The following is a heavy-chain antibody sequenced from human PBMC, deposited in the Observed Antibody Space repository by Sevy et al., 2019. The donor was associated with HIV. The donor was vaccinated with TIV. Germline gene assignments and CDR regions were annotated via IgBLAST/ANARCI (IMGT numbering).Heavy chain of an antibody. V-gene: IGHV3-33*01. D-gene: IGHD1-1*01. CDR1: GFTFRSFS. J-gene: IGHJ5*01. CDR3: ARDAARVIVPTAGFDS. CDR2: ISYDGRTE. Sequence: GGSLRLSCVASGFTFRSFSMHWVRQAPGKGLEWVAAISYDGRTERYADSVQGRFTISRDNSKKTLYLQMNSLRDEDTAIYYCARDAARVIVPTAGFDSWGHGTLVTVSS.